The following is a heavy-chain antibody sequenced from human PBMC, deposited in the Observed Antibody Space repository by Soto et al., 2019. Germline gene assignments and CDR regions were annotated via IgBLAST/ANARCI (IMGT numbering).Heavy chain of an antibody. CDR2: ISSSSSTI. CDR3: AASCVGCGGFNYYGMDV. D-gene: IGHD2-21*01. CDR1: GFTFSSYS. V-gene: IGHV3-48*02. Sequence: EVQLVESGGGLVQPGGSLRLSCAASGFTFSSYSMNWVRQAPGKGLEWVSYISSSSSTIYYADSVKGRFTISRDNAKNSLYLQMNSLRDEDTAVYYCAASCVGCGGFNYYGMDVWGQGTTVTVSS. J-gene: IGHJ6*02.